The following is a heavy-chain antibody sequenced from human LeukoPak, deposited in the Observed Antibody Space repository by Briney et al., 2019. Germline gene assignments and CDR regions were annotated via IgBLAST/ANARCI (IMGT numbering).Heavy chain of an antibody. J-gene: IGHJ4*02. V-gene: IGHV3-23*01. CDR2: ISGSGGST. CDR3: AKDLHRIVTCFDY. CDR1: GFTFSDYA. D-gene: IGHD3-22*01. Sequence: GGSLRLSCAVSGFTFSDYAMSWVRQAPGKGLEWVSHISGSGGSTYYADSVKGRFTISRDNSKNTLYLQMNSLRAEDTAVYYCAKDLHRIVTCFDYWGQGTLVTVSS.